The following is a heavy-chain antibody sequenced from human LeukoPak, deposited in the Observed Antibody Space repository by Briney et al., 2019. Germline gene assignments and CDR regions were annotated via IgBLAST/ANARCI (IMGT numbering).Heavy chain of an antibody. D-gene: IGHD2-15*01. V-gene: IGHV5-51*01. J-gene: IGHJ5*02. Sequence: GESPKISCKGSGYSINNYWIGWVRQMPGKGLEWMGIIYPADSDIRYSPSFQGQVTISADKSISTAYLQWSSLKASDTAMYYCTRQEYCSGGSCYTWFDPWGQGTPVTVSS. CDR2: IYPADSDI. CDR3: TRQEYCSGGSCYTWFDP. CDR1: GYSINNYW.